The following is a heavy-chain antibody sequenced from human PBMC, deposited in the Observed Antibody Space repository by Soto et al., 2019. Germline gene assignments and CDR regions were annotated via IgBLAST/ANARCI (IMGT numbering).Heavy chain of an antibody. D-gene: IGHD3-9*01. V-gene: IGHV1-2*02. CDR3: ARGGELRYFDWLLPQINWFDP. J-gene: IGHJ5*02. CDR2: INPNSGGT. CDR1: GYTFTGYY. Sequence: ASVKVSCKASGYTFTGYYMHWVRQAPGQGLEWMGWINPNSGGTNYAQKFQGRVTMTRDTSISTAYMELSRLRSDDTAVYYCARGGELRYFDWLLPQINWFDPWGQGTLVTVSS.